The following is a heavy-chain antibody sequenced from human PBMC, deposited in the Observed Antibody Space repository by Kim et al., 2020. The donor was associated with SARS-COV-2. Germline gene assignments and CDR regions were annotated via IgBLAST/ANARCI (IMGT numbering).Heavy chain of an antibody. CDR1: GYTFTSYD. D-gene: IGHD3-3*01. Sequence: ASVKVSCKASGYTFTSYDINWVRQATGQGLEWMGWMNPNSGNTGYAQKFQGRVTMTRNTSISTAYMELSSLRSEDTAVCYCARNIRGITKYYYYMDVWGKGTTVTVSS. J-gene: IGHJ6*03. V-gene: IGHV1-8*01. CDR3: ARNIRGITKYYYYMDV. CDR2: MNPNSGNT.